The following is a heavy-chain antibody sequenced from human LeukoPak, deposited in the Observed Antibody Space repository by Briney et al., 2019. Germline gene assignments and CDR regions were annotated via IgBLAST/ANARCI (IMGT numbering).Heavy chain of an antibody. V-gene: IGHV4-30-2*01. CDR3: ARDGSGSDHPPSFDY. Sequence: SVTLSLTCAVSGGSISSGGYSWSWIRQPPGKGLEWIGYIYHSGSTYYNPSLKSRVTISVDRSKNQFSLKLSSVTAADTAVYYCARDGSGSDHPPSFDYWGQGTLVTVSS. CDR1: GGSISSGGYS. CDR2: IYHSGST. J-gene: IGHJ4*02. D-gene: IGHD3-10*01.